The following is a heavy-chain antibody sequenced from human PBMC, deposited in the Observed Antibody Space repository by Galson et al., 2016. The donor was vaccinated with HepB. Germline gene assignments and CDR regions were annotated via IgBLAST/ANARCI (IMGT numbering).Heavy chain of an antibody. CDR2: ISGGGGLT. D-gene: IGHD1-14*01. CDR1: GFTFGSHA. CDR3: ARCLQDITGDDAFDI. Sequence: SLRLSCAVSGFTFGSHAMTWVRQGPGKGLEWVSGISGGGGLTHYRHSVRGRFTISRDNSKNTLYLQMINLRAEDTAIYYCARCLQDITGDDAFDIWGRGTMVTVSP. V-gene: IGHV3-23*01. J-gene: IGHJ3*02.